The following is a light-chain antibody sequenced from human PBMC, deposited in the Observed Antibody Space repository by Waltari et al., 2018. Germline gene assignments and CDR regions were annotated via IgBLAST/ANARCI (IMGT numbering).Light chain of an antibody. CDR1: QSVLYSSNNKNY. Sequence: DIVMTQSPDSLAVSLGERATINCKSSQSVLYSSNNKNYLAWYQQKSGQPPKLLIYWASTRESGVPDRFRGSGSATHFTLTISSLQAADVAVYYCQQYYSTPWTFGPGTKVEIK. V-gene: IGKV4-1*01. CDR2: WAS. CDR3: QQYYSTPWT. J-gene: IGKJ1*01.